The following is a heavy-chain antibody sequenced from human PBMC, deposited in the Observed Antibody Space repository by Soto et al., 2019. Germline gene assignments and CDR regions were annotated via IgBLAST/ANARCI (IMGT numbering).Heavy chain of an antibody. CDR3: ARAAEGYCSGGRCYLELRLIDY. D-gene: IGHD2-15*01. CDR2: VYYSGST. Sequence: SETLSLTCTVSGGSISSYYWSWIRQPPGKGLEWIGYVYYSGSTNYNPSLKSRVTISVDTSKNQFSLKLSSVTAADTAVYYCARAAEGYCSGGRCYLELRLIDYWGQGTLVTVSS. CDR1: GGSISSYY. V-gene: IGHV4-59*01. J-gene: IGHJ4*02.